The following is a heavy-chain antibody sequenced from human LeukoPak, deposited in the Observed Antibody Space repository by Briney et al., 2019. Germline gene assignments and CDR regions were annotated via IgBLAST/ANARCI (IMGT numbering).Heavy chain of an antibody. CDR3: ARIPMTTGTTINY. Sequence: PGGSLRLSCAASGFTFTDYYMSWIRQAPGKGLEWVSYITNSGTTIYYADSVKGRFTISRDNAKNSLYLQMNSLRAEDTAVYYCARIPMTTGTTINYWGQGTLVTVSS. CDR1: GFTFTDYY. CDR2: ITNSGTTI. V-gene: IGHV3-11*04. D-gene: IGHD4-17*01. J-gene: IGHJ4*02.